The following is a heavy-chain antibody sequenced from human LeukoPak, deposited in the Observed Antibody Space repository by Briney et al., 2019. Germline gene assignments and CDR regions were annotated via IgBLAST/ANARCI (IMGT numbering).Heavy chain of an antibody. CDR1: GGSISSYY. CDR3: AREFSGAAISDNWFDP. J-gene: IGHJ5*02. Sequence: SETLSLTCTVSGGSISSYYWSWIRQPPGKGLEWIGYIYYSGSTNYNPSLKSRVTISVDTSKNQFSLKLSSVTAADTAVYYCAREFSGAAISDNWFDPWGQGTLVTASS. D-gene: IGHD2-2*01. V-gene: IGHV4-59*01. CDR2: IYYSGST.